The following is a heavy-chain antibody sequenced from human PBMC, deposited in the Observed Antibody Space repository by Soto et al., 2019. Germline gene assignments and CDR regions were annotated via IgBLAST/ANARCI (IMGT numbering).Heavy chain of an antibody. V-gene: IGHV1-2*02. CDR2: INPNSGGT. D-gene: IGHD3-22*01. CDR3: ARRKGDYYDSSGYHYYFDY. CDR1: GCTFTDYY. J-gene: IGHJ4*02. Sequence: ASVKVSCKASGCTFTDYYVHWVRRAPGQGLEWMGWINPNSGGTKSAQKFQGRVTMTRDTSISTAYMELSRLRSDDTAVYYCARRKGDYYDSSGYHYYFDYWGQGTLVTVSS.